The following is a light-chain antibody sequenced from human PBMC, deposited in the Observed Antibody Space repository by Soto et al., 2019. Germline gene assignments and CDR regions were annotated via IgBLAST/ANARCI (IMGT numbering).Light chain of an antibody. J-gene: IGKJ1*01. CDR2: DAS. CDR1: QSVTSSY. Sequence: EIVLTQSPGTLSLSPGDRATLSCRTSQSVTSSYVAWYQQRPGQAPRLVIYDASSRAAGIPDRFSGSGSGTDFTLAISGLEPEDFSVYYCQLYKSSMWTFGQGTKVEIK. V-gene: IGKV3-20*01. CDR3: QLYKSSMWT.